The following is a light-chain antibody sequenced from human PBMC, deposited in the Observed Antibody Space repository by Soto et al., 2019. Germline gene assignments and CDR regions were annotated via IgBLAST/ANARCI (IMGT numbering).Light chain of an antibody. Sequence: DIRMTQSPSTLSGSVGDRVTITCRASQTISSWLAWYQQQPGKAPKLLIYKASTLKSGVPSRFSGSGSGTEFTLTISGLQPDDVATYYCQHYNSYSVAFGQGTKVDLK. CDR2: KAS. CDR3: QHYNSYSVA. CDR1: QTISSW. J-gene: IGKJ1*01. V-gene: IGKV1-5*03.